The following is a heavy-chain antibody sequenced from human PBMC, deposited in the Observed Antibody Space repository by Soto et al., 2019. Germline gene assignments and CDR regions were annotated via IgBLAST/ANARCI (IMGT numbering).Heavy chain of an antibody. CDR2: ISSSSSYI. Sequence: EVQLVESGGGLVKPGGSLRLSCAASGFTFSSYSMNWVRQAPGKGLEWVSSISSSSSYIYYADSVTGRFTISRDNAKNSLYLQINSLRAEDTAVYYCSNYGMDVWGQGTTVTVSS. J-gene: IGHJ6*02. V-gene: IGHV3-21*01. CDR1: GFTFSSYS. CDR3: SNYGMDV.